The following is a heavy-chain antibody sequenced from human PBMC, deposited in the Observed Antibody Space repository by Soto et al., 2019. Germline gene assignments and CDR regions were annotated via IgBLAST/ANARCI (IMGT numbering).Heavy chain of an antibody. D-gene: IGHD3-22*01. CDR1: GFTFSSYW. V-gene: IGHV3-74*01. Sequence: EVQLVESGGALVQPGGSLRLTCAASGFTFSSYWMHWVRQAPGKWLVWVSRINGDGSTTTYADSVKSRFIISRDNAKNMLYRQMNSLTAEDTAVYYCARPRYDCSGTPFDHWGQGTLVTVSS. J-gene: IGHJ4*02. CDR3: ARPRYDCSGTPFDH. CDR2: INGDGSTT.